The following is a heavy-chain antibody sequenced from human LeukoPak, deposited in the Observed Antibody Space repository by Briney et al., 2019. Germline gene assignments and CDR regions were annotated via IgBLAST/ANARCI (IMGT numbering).Heavy chain of an antibody. V-gene: IGHV4-59*01. D-gene: IGHD2-15*01. J-gene: IGHJ4*02. Sequence: SETLSLTCTVSGGSISSYYWSWIRQPPGKGLEWIGYIYYNGSTNYNPSLKSRVTISVDTSKNQFSLKLSSVTAADTAVYYCARGRCSGGSCYSAKFDYWGQGTLVTVSS. CDR3: ARGRCSGGSCYSAKFDY. CDR2: IYYNGST. CDR1: GGSISSYY.